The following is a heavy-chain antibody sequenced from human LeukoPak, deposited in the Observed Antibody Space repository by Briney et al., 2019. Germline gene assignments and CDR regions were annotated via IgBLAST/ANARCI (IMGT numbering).Heavy chain of an antibody. CDR3: AKGNDIGGYYYPHFDY. V-gene: IGHV3-30*18. J-gene: IGHJ4*02. CDR2: ISSDGNTK. D-gene: IGHD3-22*01. Sequence: GGSLRLSCAASGFTFSSYGMHWVRQAPGKGLEWVAVISSDGNTKNYVDSVKGRFTFSRDNSKNTLYLQMNSLRAEDTAVYYCAKGNDIGGYYYPHFDYWGQGTLVTVSS. CDR1: GFTFSSYG.